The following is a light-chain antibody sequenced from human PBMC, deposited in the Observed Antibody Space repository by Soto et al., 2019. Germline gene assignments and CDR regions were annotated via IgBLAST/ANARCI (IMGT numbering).Light chain of an antibody. CDR1: QSISVTY. J-gene: IGKJ1*01. Sequence: EIVLTQSPTTLSLSPGERATLSCRASQSISVTYLAWYQQKPGQAPRLLIYTTSIRATGIPDRFSGSGSGTDFTLTISRLEPEDFAVYYCQHYGSSTGWTFGQGTKVDIK. V-gene: IGKV3-20*01. CDR2: TTS. CDR3: QHYGSSTGWT.